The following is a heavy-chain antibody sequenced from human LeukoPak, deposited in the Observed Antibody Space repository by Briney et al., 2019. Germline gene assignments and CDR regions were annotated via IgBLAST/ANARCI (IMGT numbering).Heavy chain of an antibody. V-gene: IGHV3-21*01. J-gene: IGHJ3*02. CDR2: ISSSSSYI. Sequence: GGSLRLSCAASGFTFSSYGMHWVRQAPGKGLEWVSSISSSSSYIYYADSVKGRFTISRDNAKSSLYLQMNSLRADDTAVYYCARETYCSGGSCYKGNAFDIWGQGTMVTVSS. CDR1: GFTFSSYG. D-gene: IGHD2-15*01. CDR3: ARETYCSGGSCYKGNAFDI.